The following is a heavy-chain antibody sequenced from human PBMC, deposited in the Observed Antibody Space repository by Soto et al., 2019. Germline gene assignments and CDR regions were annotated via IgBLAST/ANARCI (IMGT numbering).Heavy chain of an antibody. CDR2: IKSKTDGGTT. V-gene: IGHV3-15*01. J-gene: IGHJ4*02. D-gene: IGHD3-10*01. Sequence: GGSLRLSCTASGFTFSNAWMSWVRQAPGKGLEWVGRIKSKTDGGTTDYAAPVKGRFSISRDDSKTTLFLQMNSLKTEDTAVYYCTTGTTTIIRVDYWGQGTLDTVSS. CDR3: TTGTTTIIRVDY. CDR1: GFTFSNAW.